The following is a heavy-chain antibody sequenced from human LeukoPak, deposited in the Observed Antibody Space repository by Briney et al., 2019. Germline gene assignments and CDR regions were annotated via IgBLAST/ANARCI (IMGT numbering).Heavy chain of an antibody. CDR1: GGSISSYY. D-gene: IGHD6-13*01. V-gene: IGHV4-4*07. J-gene: IGHJ4*02. CDR3: ARDQKYSSSYNY. Sequence: SETLSLTCTVSGGSISSYYWSWIRQPAGKGLEWIGRIYTSGSTNYNPSLKGRVTMSVDTSKNQFSLKLSSVTAADTAVYYCARDQKYSSSYNYWGQGTLVTVSS. CDR2: IYTSGST.